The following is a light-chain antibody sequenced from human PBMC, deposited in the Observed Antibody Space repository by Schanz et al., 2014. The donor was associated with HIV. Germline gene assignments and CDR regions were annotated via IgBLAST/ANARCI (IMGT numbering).Light chain of an antibody. CDR3: CSYAGRSTVV. Sequence: QSVLTQPASVSGSPGQSITISCTGTNSDVGSYNFVSWYQQHPGKAPKLMIYEVIKRPSGVSNRFSGSKSGNTASLTISGLQAEDEADYYCCSYAGRSTVVFGGGTKLTVL. V-gene: IGLV2-23*02. CDR1: NSDVGSYNF. CDR2: EVI. J-gene: IGLJ3*02.